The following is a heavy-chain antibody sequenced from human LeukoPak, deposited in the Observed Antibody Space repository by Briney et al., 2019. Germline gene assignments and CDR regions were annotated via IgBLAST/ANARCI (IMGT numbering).Heavy chain of an antibody. Sequence: SETLSLTCSVSGASVNNYFWTWVRQPPGKGLEWIGLIDNRGATYYNPSLTSRVSISVDASKNGFSLNLRSVATADTAVYYCARGDESTGHHLTYSYYMDVWGKGITVTVS. D-gene: IGHD2-8*02. CDR2: IDNRGAT. CDR3: ARGDESTGHHLTYSYYMDV. CDR1: GASVNNYF. V-gene: IGHV4-59*02. J-gene: IGHJ6*03.